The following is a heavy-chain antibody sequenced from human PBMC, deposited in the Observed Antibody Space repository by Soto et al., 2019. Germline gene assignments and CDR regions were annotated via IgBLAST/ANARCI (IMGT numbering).Heavy chain of an antibody. CDR3: ARDGLWFGEFTFYYYYYMDV. CDR1: GFTFSSYA. J-gene: IGHJ6*03. Sequence: PGGSLRVSWAASGFTFSSYAMSWVRQAPGKGLEWVSAISGSGGSTYYADSVKGRFTISRDNSKNTLYLQMNSLRAEDTAVYYCARDGLWFGEFTFYYYYYMDVWGKGTTVTVSS. V-gene: IGHV3-23*01. D-gene: IGHD3-10*01. CDR2: ISGSGGST.